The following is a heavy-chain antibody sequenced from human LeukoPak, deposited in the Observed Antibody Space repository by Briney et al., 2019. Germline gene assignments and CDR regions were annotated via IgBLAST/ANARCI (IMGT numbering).Heavy chain of an antibody. Sequence: ASVKVSCKASGCTFGSYAISRVRQAPAQGLEWMGGIIPIFGTANYAQEFQGRVTITADKSTSTAYMELSSLRSEDTAVYYCARGPYYDILTGWNGMDVWGKGTTVTVSS. CDR3: ARGPYYDILTGWNGMDV. CDR1: GCTFGSYA. J-gene: IGHJ6*04. V-gene: IGHV1-69*06. D-gene: IGHD3-9*01. CDR2: IIPIFGTA.